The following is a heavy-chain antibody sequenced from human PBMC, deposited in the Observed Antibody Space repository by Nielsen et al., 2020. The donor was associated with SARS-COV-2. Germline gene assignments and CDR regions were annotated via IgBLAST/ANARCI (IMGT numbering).Heavy chain of an antibody. V-gene: IGHV3-30-3*01. Sequence: GESLKISCAASGFTFSSYAMHWVRQAPGKGLEWVAVISYAGSNKYYADSVKGRFTISRDNSKNTLYLQMNSLRAEDTAVYYCARDYSGSYFGSDYWGQGTLVTVSS. J-gene: IGHJ4*02. CDR3: ARDYSGSYFGSDY. CDR2: ISYAGSNK. D-gene: IGHD1-26*01. CDR1: GFTFSSYA.